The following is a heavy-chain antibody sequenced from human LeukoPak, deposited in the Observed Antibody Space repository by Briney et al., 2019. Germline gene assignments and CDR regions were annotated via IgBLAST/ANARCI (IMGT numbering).Heavy chain of an antibody. D-gene: IGHD6-13*01. J-gene: IGHJ4*02. CDR2: INAGNGNT. V-gene: IGHV1-3*01. CDR1: GYTFTSYA. CDR3: ARDLRRGSSSWYVSGGDY. Sequence: GASVKVSCKASGYTFTSYAMHWVRQAPGQRLEWMGWINAGNGNTKYSQEFQGRVTITRDTSASTAYMELSSLRSDDTAVYYCARDLRRGSSSWYVSGGDYWGQGTLVTVSS.